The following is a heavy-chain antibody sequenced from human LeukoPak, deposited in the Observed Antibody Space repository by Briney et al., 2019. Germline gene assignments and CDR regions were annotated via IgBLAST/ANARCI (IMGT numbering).Heavy chain of an antibody. CDR3: ARVEINWFDP. J-gene: IGHJ5*02. D-gene: IGHD5-24*01. V-gene: IGHV4-34*01. Sequence: SETLSLTCAVYGGSFSGYYWSWIRQPPGKGLEWIGEINHSGSTYYNPSLKSRVTISVDRSKNQFSLKLSSVTAADTAVYYCARVEINWFDPWGQGTLVTVSS. CDR1: GGSFSGYY. CDR2: INHSGST.